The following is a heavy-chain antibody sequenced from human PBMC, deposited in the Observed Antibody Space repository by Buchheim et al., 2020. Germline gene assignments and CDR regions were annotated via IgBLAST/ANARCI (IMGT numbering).Heavy chain of an antibody. CDR2: IDWDDDK. CDR3: ARIQGSSWFLDY. CDR1: GFSLSTSGMR. V-gene: IGHV2-70*04. J-gene: IGHJ4*02. Sequence: QVTLKESGPALVKPTQTLTLTCTFSGFSLSTSGMRVSWIRQPPGKALEWLARIDWDDDKFYSTSLKTRLTVSRDTSSNQLILTMTNMAPVDTATYYCARIQGSSWFLDYWGQGTL. D-gene: IGHD6-13*01.